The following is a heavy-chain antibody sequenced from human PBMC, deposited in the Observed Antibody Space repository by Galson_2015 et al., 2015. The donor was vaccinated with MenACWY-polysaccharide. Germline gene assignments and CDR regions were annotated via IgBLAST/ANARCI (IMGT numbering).Heavy chain of an antibody. CDR2: IQYDGTNK. CDR3: AREGSRIVFHAFDV. V-gene: IGHV3-33*01. D-gene: IGHD2-21*01. J-gene: IGHJ3*01. CDR1: GLRFSGSG. Sequence: CAASGLRFSGSGMHWVRQAPGKGLEWVAVIQYDGTNKVYADSVKGRFSISRDNSKNTLYLEMNSLRAEDTALYYCAREGSRIVFHAFDVWG.